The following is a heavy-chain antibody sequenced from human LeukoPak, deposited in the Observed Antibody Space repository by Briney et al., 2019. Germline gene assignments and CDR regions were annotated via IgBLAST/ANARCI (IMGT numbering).Heavy chain of an antibody. CDR3: AKCILTGYYKGYMDV. CDR1: GFTFSSYS. J-gene: IGHJ6*03. Sequence: GGSLRLSCAASGFTFSSYSMNWVRQAPGKGLVWVSSISSSSSYIYYADSVKGRFTISRDNSKNSLYLQMNSLRAEDTAVYYCAKCILTGYYKGYMDVWGKGTTVTISS. V-gene: IGHV3-21*04. CDR2: ISSSSSYI. D-gene: IGHD3-9*01.